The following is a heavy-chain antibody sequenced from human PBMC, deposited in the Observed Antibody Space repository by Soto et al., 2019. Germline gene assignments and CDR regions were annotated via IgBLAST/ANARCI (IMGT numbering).Heavy chain of an antibody. CDR1: GGTFSSYA. Sequence: SVKVSCKASGGTFSSYAISWVRQAPGQGLEWMGGIIPIFGTANYAQKFQGRVTITADESTSTAYMELSSLRSEDTAVYYCAGAPTETAIARWYYYCDVMDVCGQGTTVTVS. CDR3: AGAPTETAIARWYYYCDVMDV. D-gene: IGHD5-18*01. CDR2: IIPIFGTA. J-gene: IGHJ6*02. V-gene: IGHV1-69*13.